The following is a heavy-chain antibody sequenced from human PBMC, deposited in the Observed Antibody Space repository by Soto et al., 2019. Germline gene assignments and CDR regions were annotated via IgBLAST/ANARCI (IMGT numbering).Heavy chain of an antibody. Sequence: GESLKISCKGSGYSFTSYWIGWVRQMPGKGLEWMGIIYPGDSDTRYSPSFQGQVTISADKSISTAYLQWSSLKASDTAMYYCARIYGDYVDYYYYYMDVWGKGTTVTVSS. CDR1: GYSFTSYW. D-gene: IGHD4-17*01. V-gene: IGHV5-51*01. CDR3: ARIYGDYVDYYYYYMDV. J-gene: IGHJ6*03. CDR2: IYPGDSDT.